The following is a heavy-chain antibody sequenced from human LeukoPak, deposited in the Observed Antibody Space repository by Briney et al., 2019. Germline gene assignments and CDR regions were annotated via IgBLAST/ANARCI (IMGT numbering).Heavy chain of an antibody. CDR1: GFTFSSCA. Sequence: PGGSLRLSCAASGFTFSSCAMSWVRQAPGKGLEWVSAISGSGGSTYYADSVKGRFTISRDNSKNTLYLQMNSLRAEDTAVYYCAKDQAYDSSGYYVPVLFDYWGQGTLVTVSS. J-gene: IGHJ4*02. CDR2: ISGSGGST. D-gene: IGHD3-22*01. V-gene: IGHV3-23*01. CDR3: AKDQAYDSSGYYVPVLFDY.